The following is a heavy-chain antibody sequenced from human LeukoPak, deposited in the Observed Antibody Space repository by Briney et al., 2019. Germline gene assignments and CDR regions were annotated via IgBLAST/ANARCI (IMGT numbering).Heavy chain of an antibody. CDR3: ARGRLTYYYDSSGYPLFDP. CDR1: GGSITSYY. Sequence: SETLSLTCAVSGGSITSYYWNWIRQPPGKGLEWIGYIHHTGKNWYNPPLQSRVTLSVDTSKSEFSLKLSSVTAADTAVYYCARGRLTYYYDSSGYPLFDPWGQGTLVTVSS. CDR2: IHHTGKN. V-gene: IGHV4-59*12. D-gene: IGHD3-22*01. J-gene: IGHJ5*02.